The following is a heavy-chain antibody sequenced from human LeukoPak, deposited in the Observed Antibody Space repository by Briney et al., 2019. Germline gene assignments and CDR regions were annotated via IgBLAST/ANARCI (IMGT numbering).Heavy chain of an antibody. Sequence: PGGSLRLSCAASGFTFSSYAMSWVRQAPGKGLEWVSAISGSGGSTYYADSVKGRFTISRDNSKNTLYLQMNSLRAEDTAVYYRAKDPTTVVTLHWYFDLWGRGTLVTVSS. V-gene: IGHV3-23*01. CDR1: GFTFSSYA. CDR2: ISGSGGST. J-gene: IGHJ2*01. CDR3: AKDPTTVVTLHWYFDL. D-gene: IGHD4-23*01.